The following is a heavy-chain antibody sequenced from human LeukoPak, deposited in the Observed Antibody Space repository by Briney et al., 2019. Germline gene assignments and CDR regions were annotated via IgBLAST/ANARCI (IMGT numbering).Heavy chain of an antibody. CDR2: INHSGST. CDR3: ARGLARGVIISLVYFFDY. J-gene: IGHJ4*02. D-gene: IGHD3-10*01. CDR1: GGSFSGYY. V-gene: IGHV4-34*01. Sequence: SETLSLTCAVYGGSFSGYYWSWIRQPPGKGVEWIGEINHSGSTNYNPSLKSRVTISVDTSKNQFSLKLSSVTAADTAVYYCARGLARGVIISLVYFFDYWGQGTLVTVSS.